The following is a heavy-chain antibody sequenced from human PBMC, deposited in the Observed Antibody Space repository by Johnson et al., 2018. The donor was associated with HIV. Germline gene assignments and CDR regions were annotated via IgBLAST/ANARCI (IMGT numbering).Heavy chain of an antibody. V-gene: IGHV3-74*02. Sequence: VQLVESGGGLVQPGGSLRLSCAASGLIFSRSWMHWVRQAPGKGLVWVSRTNSDGSSTNYADSVKGRFTISRDNSKNTLYLQMNSLRAEDTAVYYCAKKGGRRFPNRNAFDIWGPGTMVTVSS. D-gene: IGHD1-14*01. CDR1: GLIFSRSW. J-gene: IGHJ3*02. CDR3: AKKGGRRFPNRNAFDI. CDR2: TNSDGSST.